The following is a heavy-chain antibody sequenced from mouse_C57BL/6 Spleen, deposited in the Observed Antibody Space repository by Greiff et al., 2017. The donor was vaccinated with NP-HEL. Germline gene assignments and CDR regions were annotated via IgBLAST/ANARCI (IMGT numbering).Heavy chain of an antibody. CDR2: IDPSDSYT. J-gene: IGHJ3*01. CDR3: ARSGYSNYGAY. CDR1: GYTFTSYW. V-gene: IGHV1-69*01. D-gene: IGHD2-5*01. Sequence: QVQLQQPGAELVMPGASVKLSCKASGYTFTSYWMHWVQQRPGQGLEWIGEIDPSDSYTNYNQKFKGKSTLTVDKSSSTAYMQLSSLTSEDSAVYYCARSGYSNYGAYWGQGTLVTVSA.